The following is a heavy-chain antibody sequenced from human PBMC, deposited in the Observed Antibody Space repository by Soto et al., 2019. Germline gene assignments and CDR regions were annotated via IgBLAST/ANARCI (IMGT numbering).Heavy chain of an antibody. Sequence: ASVNGCCEASGGTFSSYAISWVRQAPGQGLEWMGGIIPIFGTANYAQKFQGRVTITADKSTSTAYMELSSLRSEDTAVYYCARDFSRGIAASFTIFDYRRQLPLVPAS. D-gene: IGHD6-13*01. J-gene: IGHJ5*01. CDR1: GGTFSSYA. V-gene: IGHV1-69*06. CDR2: IIPIFGTA. CDR3: ARDFSRGIAASFTIFDY.